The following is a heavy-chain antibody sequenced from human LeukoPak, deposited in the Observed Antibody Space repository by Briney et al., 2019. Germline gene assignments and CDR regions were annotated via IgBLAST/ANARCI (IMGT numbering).Heavy chain of an antibody. D-gene: IGHD6-19*01. CDR1: GFTFSSYW. Sequence: QPGGSLRLSCAASGFTFSSYWMHWVRQAPGKGLVWVSRINGDGSTTSYADSVRGRLNIAGDNAKNWLYLQITSLRAADTAVYYCARAGSGSLPTGYWGQGTLVTVSS. CDR3: ARAGSGSLPTGY. J-gene: IGHJ4*02. CDR2: INGDGSTT. V-gene: IGHV3-74*01.